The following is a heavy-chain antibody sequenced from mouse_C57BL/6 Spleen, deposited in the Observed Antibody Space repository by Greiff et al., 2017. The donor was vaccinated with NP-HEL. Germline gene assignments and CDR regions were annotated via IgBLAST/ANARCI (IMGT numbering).Heavy chain of an antibody. Sequence: EVKLVESGGGLVKPGGSLKLSCAASGFTFSSYAMSWVRQTPEKRLEWVATISDGGSYTYYPDNVKGRFTISRDNAKNNLYLQMSHLKSEDTAMYYCATLNYFDYWGQGTTLTVSS. CDR1: GFTFSSYA. CDR3: ATLNYFDY. CDR2: ISDGGSYT. V-gene: IGHV5-4*03. J-gene: IGHJ2*01.